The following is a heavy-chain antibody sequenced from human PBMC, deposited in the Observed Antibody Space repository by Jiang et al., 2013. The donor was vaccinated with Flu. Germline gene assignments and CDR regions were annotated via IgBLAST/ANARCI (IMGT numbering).Heavy chain of an antibody. Sequence: GSGLVKPSETLSLTCAVSGYSISSDYYCAWIRQPPGKGLEWIGSISHSGITYYNPSLKSRVTISVDTSKKQFSLKVSSVTAADTAVYYCARDHEGADYGDYTNWFDPWGQGTLVTVSS. D-gene: IGHD4-17*01. J-gene: IGHJ5*02. CDR3: ARDHEGADYGDYTNWFDP. CDR2: ISHSGIT. V-gene: IGHV4-38-2*02. CDR1: GYSISSDYY.